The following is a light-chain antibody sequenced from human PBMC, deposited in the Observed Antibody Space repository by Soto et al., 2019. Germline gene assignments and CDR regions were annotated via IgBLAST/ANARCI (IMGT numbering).Light chain of an antibody. Sequence: EIVLTQSPGTLSLSPGERATLSCRASQSVSSDYLAWFQQKPGQAPRLLIFGASNRDTGIPDRFSGSGSGTDFTLTISRLGPEDFAMYYCQQYGSSPGTFGQGTKVEVK. CDR1: QSVSSDY. V-gene: IGKV3-20*01. CDR2: GAS. J-gene: IGKJ1*01. CDR3: QQYGSSPGT.